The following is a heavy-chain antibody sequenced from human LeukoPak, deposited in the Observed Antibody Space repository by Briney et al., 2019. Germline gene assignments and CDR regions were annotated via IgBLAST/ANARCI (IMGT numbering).Heavy chain of an antibody. CDR3: ARPAYYYDSSGYYGGDY. J-gene: IGHJ4*02. CDR1: GGSFSGYY. Sequence: SETLSLTCAVYGGSFSGYYWSWIRQPPGKGLEWIGEINHSGSTNYNPSLKSRVTISVDTSKNQFPLRLSSVTAADTAVYYCARPAYYYDSSGYYGGDYWGQGTLVTVSS. D-gene: IGHD3-22*01. V-gene: IGHV4-34*01. CDR2: INHSGST.